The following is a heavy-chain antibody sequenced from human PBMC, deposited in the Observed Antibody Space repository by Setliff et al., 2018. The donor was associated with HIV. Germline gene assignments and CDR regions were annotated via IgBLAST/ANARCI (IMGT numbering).Heavy chain of an antibody. J-gene: IGHJ3*02. CDR3: ARPLTTSFYFWGDALAI. D-gene: IGHD3-3*01. CDR1: GASLGSGTYF. CDR2: MSDIGST. Sequence: SETLSLTCSVSGASLGSGTYFWNWVRQSPGKGLEWIGYMSDIGSTYYNPSLKSRVTISADTSRNGFSLNLNSVTAADTAVYYCARPLTTSFYFWGDALAIWGQGTMVTV. V-gene: IGHV4-30-4*08.